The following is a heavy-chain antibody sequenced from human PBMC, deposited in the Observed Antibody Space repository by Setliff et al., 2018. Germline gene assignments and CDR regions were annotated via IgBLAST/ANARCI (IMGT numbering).Heavy chain of an antibody. V-gene: IGHV5-51*01. D-gene: IGHD5-12*01. J-gene: IGHJ4*02. CDR3: VRSDIVANGDY. CDR2: IYAGDSDT. Sequence: GESLKISCKASGYIFTTYWIGWVRQMPGKGLEWMGVIYAGDSDTKYGPAFQGQVTISVDKSITTAYLQWSSLKASDTATYYCVRSDIVANGDYWGQGTLVTVSS. CDR1: GYIFTTYW.